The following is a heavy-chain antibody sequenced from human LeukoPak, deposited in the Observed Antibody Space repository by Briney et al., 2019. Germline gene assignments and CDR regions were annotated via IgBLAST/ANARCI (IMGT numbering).Heavy chain of an antibody. Sequence: SQTLSLTCAISGDSVSSNSVAWNWIRQSPSRGLEWLGRIYYRSKWYNDYAVSVNSRITINPDTSNNQFSLQLNSVTPEDTAVYYCARVFQGVYGLDVWGQGTTVTVSS. J-gene: IGHJ6*02. CDR2: IYYRSKWYN. V-gene: IGHV6-1*01. CDR3: ARVFQGVYGLDV. D-gene: IGHD2-8*01. CDR1: GDSVSSNSVA.